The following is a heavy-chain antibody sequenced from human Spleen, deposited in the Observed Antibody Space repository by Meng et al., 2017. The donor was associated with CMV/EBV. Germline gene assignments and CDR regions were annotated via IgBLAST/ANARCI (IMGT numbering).Heavy chain of an antibody. CDR1: GFTFSTHT. D-gene: IGHD2-2*01. Sequence: GESLKISRVGSGFTFSTHTMIWVRQVPGKGLEWVSSYSSGSNYIYYIDSVKGRFTISRDNAKNSLYLQMNSLRAEDTAVYDCAREVGDCSSTSCFPSSGWYDYYYYYGMDVWGQGTTVTVSS. CDR3: AREVGDCSSTSCFPSSGWYDYYYYYGMDV. J-gene: IGHJ6*02. CDR2: YSSGSNYI. V-gene: IGHV3-21*01.